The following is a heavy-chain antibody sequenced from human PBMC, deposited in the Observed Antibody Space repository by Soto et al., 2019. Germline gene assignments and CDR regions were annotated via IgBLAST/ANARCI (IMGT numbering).Heavy chain of an antibody. J-gene: IGHJ6*03. D-gene: IGHD5-12*01. CDR2: IYYSGST. CDR3: ARGRGYSGYDNTGYYYYMDV. Sequence: SETLSLTCTVSGGSISSYYWSWIRQPPGKGLEWIGYIYYSGSTNHNPSLESRVAISVDTSKNQFSLKLSSVTAADTAVYYCARGRGYSGYDNTGYYYYMDVWGKGTTVTVSS. V-gene: IGHV4-59*01. CDR1: GGSISSYY.